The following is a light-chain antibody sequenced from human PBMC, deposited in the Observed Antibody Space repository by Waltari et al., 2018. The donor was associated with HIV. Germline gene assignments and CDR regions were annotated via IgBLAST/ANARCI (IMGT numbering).Light chain of an antibody. J-gene: IGLJ3*02. CDR1: SSNFGPNI. Sequence: SVLTQPPSASRTPGTRVTISCSGSSSNFGPNIVNWYRQLQVTAPKLLIYRNKQRPSGVPDRFSGSKSGTSAALAISGRKSEDDADYYCAAWDDSLNGAVFGGGTKLTVL. V-gene: IGLV1-44*01. CDR3: AAWDDSLNGAV. CDR2: RNK.